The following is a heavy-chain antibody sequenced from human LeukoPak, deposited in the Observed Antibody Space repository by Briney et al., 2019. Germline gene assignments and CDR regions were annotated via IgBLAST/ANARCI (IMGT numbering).Heavy chain of an antibody. V-gene: IGHV4-59*01. D-gene: IGHD4-23*01. Sequence: SETLSLTCTVSGGSISSYYWSWIRQPPGKGLEWIGNIYYSGSTNYNPSLKSRVTISVDTSKNQFSLKLSSVTAADTAVYYCARGDGGLFDYWGQGTLVTVSS. CDR3: ARGDGGLFDY. CDR2: IYYSGST. CDR1: GGSISSYY. J-gene: IGHJ4*02.